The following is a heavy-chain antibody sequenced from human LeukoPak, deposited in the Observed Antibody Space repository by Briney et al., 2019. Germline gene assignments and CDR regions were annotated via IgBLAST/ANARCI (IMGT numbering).Heavy chain of an antibody. D-gene: IGHD3-10*01. CDR1: GGTFSSYA. V-gene: IGHV1-69*05. CDR3: ARDDGSGFYGY. J-gene: IGHJ4*02. CDR2: IIPIFGTA. Sequence: ASVKDSCKASGGTFSSYAISWVRQAPGQGLEWMGGIIPIFGTANYAQKFQGRVTITTDESTSTAYMELSGLRSEDTAVYYCARDDGSGFYGYWGQGTLVTVSS.